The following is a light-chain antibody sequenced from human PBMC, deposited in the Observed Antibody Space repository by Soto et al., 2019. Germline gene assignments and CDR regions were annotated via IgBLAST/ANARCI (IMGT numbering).Light chain of an antibody. J-gene: IGLJ1*01. CDR1: SSDVGGFNY. CDR2: DVS. V-gene: IGLV2-14*03. Sequence: QSALTQPASVFGSPGQSIAISCTGTSSDVGGFNYVSWYQQHPGKAPKFMIYDVSSRPSGVSDRFSGSKSGNTASLTISGLQAEDEADYYCASYTTSSTYVFGTGTKLTVL. CDR3: ASYTTSSTYV.